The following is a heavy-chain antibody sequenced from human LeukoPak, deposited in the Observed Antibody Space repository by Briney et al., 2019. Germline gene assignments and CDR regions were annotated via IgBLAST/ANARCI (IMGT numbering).Heavy chain of an antibody. CDR3: GVVV. CDR2: IKEDGSEK. CDR1: GFSFTNYW. Sequence: GGSLRLSCAASGFSFTNYWMSWVRQAPGKGLEWVANIKEDGSEKYYVGSVEGRFTISRDNVKNSLYLQMNNLRVEDTAVYYCGVVVWGKGTTVTVSS. J-gene: IGHJ6*04. V-gene: IGHV3-7*01.